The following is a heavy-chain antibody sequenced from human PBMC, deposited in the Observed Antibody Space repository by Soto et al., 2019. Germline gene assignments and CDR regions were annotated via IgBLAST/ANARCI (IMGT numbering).Heavy chain of an antibody. CDR2: IYSDDST. J-gene: IGHJ4*02. CDR1: GFTDSRNY. D-gene: IGHD6-19*01. CDR3: ARSTGWYCFDY. Sequence: EVELVESGGGLVQPGGTLRLSCAASGFTDSRNYMSWARQAPGKGLEWGSVIYSDDSTFYADSVKGRFTIYRDTSKNTLFLQMNSLRAEDTATYYCARSTGWYCFDYWGQGALVTVSS. V-gene: IGHV3-66*01.